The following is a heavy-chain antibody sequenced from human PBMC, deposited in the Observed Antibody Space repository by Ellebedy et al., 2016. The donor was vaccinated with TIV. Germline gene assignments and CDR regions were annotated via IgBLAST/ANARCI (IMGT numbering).Heavy chain of an antibody. CDR2: ITSANRDI. V-gene: IGHV3-21*01. CDR1: GFPFSDYS. J-gene: IGHJ6*02. Sequence: GESLKISCAASGFPFSDYSMNWVRQAPGKGLEWVSSITSANRDIGYADSVKGRFTISRDNAKNSLFLQMNGLRAEDTAVYYCARGGQGGFAGWDRMDVWGQGTTVTVSS. D-gene: IGHD1-26*01. CDR3: ARGGQGGFAGWDRMDV.